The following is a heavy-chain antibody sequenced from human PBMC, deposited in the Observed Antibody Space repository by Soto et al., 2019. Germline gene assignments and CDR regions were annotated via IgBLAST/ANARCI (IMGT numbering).Heavy chain of an antibody. Sequence: ASVKVSCKASGYTFTSYAMHWVRQAPGQRLEWMAWINGGNGNTRYSQKFQGRVTISRDTSANTVHMELSSLRSEDTAVYYCARAGTVFGLLGNYYGMDVWGQGTTVTVSS. J-gene: IGHJ6*02. CDR1: GYTFTSYA. D-gene: IGHD3-3*01. CDR2: INGGNGNT. V-gene: IGHV1-3*01. CDR3: ARAGTVFGLLGNYYGMDV.